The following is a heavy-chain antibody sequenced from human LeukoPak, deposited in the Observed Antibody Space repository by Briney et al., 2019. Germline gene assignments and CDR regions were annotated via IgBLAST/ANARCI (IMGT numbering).Heavy chain of an antibody. D-gene: IGHD5-24*01. CDR1: GYTFTSYD. Sequence: GASVKVSCKASGYTFTSYDINWVRQATGQGLGLMGWMNPNSGNTGYAQKFQGRVTITRNTSISTAYMELSSLRSEDTAVYYCARGRRWLQLLFDYWGQGTLVTVSS. CDR3: ARGRRWLQLLFDY. J-gene: IGHJ4*02. V-gene: IGHV1-8*03. CDR2: MNPNSGNT.